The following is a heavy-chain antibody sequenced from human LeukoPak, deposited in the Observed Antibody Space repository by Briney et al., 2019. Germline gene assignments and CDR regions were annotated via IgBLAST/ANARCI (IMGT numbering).Heavy chain of an antibody. Sequence: GGSLRLSCAASGFTVSSNYMSWVRQAPGKGLEWVSVIYSGGSTYYADSVKGRFTISRDNSKNTLYLQMNSLRAEDTAVYYCARASGYCYDWFDPWGQGTLVTVSS. CDR3: ARASGYCYDWFDP. V-gene: IGHV3-66*02. J-gene: IGHJ5*02. CDR2: IYSGGST. D-gene: IGHD3-22*01. CDR1: GFTVSSNY.